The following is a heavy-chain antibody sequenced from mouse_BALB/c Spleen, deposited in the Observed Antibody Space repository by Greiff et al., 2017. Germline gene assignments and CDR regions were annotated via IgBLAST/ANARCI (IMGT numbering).Heavy chain of an antibody. J-gene: IGHJ3*01. CDR2: ISYSGST. CDR3: ARSRGSTMSTPFAY. V-gene: IGHV3-2*02. D-gene: IGHD2-4*01. Sequence: DVLLVESGPGLVKPSQSLSLTCTVTGYSITSDYAWNWIRQFPGNQLEWMGYISYSGSTSYNPSLKSRISITRDTSKNQFFLQLNSVTTEDTATYYCARSRGSTMSTPFAYWGQGTLVTVSA. CDR1: GYSITSDYA.